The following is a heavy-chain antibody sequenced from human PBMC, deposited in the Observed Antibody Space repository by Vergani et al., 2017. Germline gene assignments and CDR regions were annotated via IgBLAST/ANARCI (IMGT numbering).Heavy chain of an antibody. CDR3: ARDKTTMVRRYLDY. CDR2: ISSSSSTI. D-gene: IGHD3-10*01. V-gene: IGHV3-48*01. Sequence: EVQPVVSGGGLVQPGGSLRLSCAASGFTFSSYSMNWVRQAPGKGLEWVSYISSSSSTIYYADSVKGRFTISRDNAKNSLYLQMNSLRAEDTAVYYCARDKTTMVRRYLDYWGQGTLVTVSS. CDR1: GFTFSSYS. J-gene: IGHJ4*02.